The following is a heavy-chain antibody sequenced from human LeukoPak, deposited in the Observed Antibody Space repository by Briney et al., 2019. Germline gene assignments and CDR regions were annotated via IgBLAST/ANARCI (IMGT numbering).Heavy chain of an antibody. D-gene: IGHD6-13*01. CDR1: GFTFSSYS. Sequence: GGSLGLSCAASGFTFSSYSMNWVRQAPGKGLEWVSLISSSSSYIYYADSVKGRFTISRDNAKNSLYLQMNSLRAEDTAVYYCAREEAAAGSAYYYYMDVWGKGTTVTVSS. CDR3: AREEAAAGSAYYYYMDV. J-gene: IGHJ6*03. CDR2: ISSSSSYI. V-gene: IGHV3-21*01.